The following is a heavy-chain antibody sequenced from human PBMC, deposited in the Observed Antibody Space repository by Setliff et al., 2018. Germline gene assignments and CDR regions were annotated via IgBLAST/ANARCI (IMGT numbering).Heavy chain of an antibody. Sequence: SETLSLTCTVSGGSISSHYWSWIRQPPGKGLEWIGSIYYSGSASYNPSLKSRVTISVDTSKNQFSLKLSSVTAADTAVYYCARGSGPTYFDYWGQGTLVTVSS. CDR1: GGSISSHY. J-gene: IGHJ4*02. V-gene: IGHV4-59*11. CDR3: ARGSGPTYFDY. CDR2: IYYSGSA.